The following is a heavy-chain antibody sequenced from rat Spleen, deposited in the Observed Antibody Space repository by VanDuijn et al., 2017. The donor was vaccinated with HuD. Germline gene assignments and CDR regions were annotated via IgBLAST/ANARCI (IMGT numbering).Heavy chain of an antibody. D-gene: IGHD1-5*01. Sequence: EVQLQESGPGLVKPSQSLSLTCSVTGYSITSSYRWNWIRKFPGNKLEWMGYIDNAGNTNYNPSLKSRISITRDTSKNQFFLQVNSVTTEDTATYYCAAGRYNWNWFAYWGQGTLVTVSS. CDR3: AAGRYNWNWFAY. V-gene: IGHV3-3*01. CDR1: GYSITSSYR. CDR2: IDNAGNT. J-gene: IGHJ3*01.